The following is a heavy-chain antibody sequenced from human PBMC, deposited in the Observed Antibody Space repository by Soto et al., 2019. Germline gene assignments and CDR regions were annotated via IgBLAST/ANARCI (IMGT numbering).Heavy chain of an antibody. CDR2: ISYSGNT. D-gene: IGHD2-15*01. Sequence: PSETLSLACTVSWGCIYSGDGSWFRQPPGKGLEWIGYISYSGNTNYNPSLKSRVTMSVDTPKNQFSLRLSSVTTADTAVYYCAGLRGYAGSPIDYWGQGTLVTV. J-gene: IGHJ4*02. CDR1: WGCIYSGD. V-gene: IGHV4-59*01. CDR3: AGLRGYAGSPIDY.